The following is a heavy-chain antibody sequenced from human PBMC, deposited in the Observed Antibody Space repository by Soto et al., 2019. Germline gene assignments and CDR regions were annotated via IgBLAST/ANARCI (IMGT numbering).Heavy chain of an antibody. V-gene: IGHV4-34*01. Sequence: PSETLSLTCAVYGGSFSGYYWSWIRQPPGKGLEWIGEINHSGSTNYNPSLKSRVTISVDTSKNQFSLKLSSVTAADTAVYYCARLSQLLLFFWCFDPWGPGTLVTVSS. CDR2: INHSGST. CDR3: ARLSQLLLFFWCFDP. CDR1: GGSFSGYY. D-gene: IGHD2-15*01. J-gene: IGHJ5*02.